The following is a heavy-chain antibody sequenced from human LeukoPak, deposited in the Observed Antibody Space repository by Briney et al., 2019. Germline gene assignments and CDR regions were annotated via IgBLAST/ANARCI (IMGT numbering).Heavy chain of an antibody. CDR1: GGSISGHY. J-gene: IGHJ6*02. D-gene: IGHD3-3*01. CDR3: ARRRITIFGMDV. V-gene: IGHV4-59*08. Sequence: SETLSLTCNVSGGSISGHYWTWIRQPPGKGLEFIGFIYYGGATNYNPSLKSRVTMSVDTSKNQLSLKRSSVTAADTAVYYCARRRITIFGMDVWGQGTTVTISS. CDR2: IYYGGAT.